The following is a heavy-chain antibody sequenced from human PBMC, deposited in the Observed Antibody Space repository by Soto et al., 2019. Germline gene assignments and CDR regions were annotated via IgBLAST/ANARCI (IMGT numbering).Heavy chain of an antibody. V-gene: IGHV1-69*13. CDR1: GGTFSTYT. Sequence: GPPVKVSCKASGGTFSTYTMTWVRQAPGQGLEWMGGIIPLFGTANYAQKFQGRVTITADESTSTVYMELSSLRSEDTAVYYCARSQDSSGYWNNCFDPWGQGTLVTVSS. CDR2: IIPLFGTA. D-gene: IGHD3-22*01. CDR3: ARSQDSSGYWNNCFDP. J-gene: IGHJ5*02.